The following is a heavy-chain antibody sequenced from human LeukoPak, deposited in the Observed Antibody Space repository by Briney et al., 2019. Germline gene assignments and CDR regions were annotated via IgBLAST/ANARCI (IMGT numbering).Heavy chain of an antibody. CDR1: GYTFTGYY. V-gene: IGHV1-2*02. Sequence: ASVKVSCQASGYTFTGYYIHWVRQAPGQGLEWMGWINPKSGDTNYAQKFQDRVTMTRDTSISTAYMELSRLRSDDTAVYYCASLYYDTSAFDYWGQGTLVTVSS. J-gene: IGHJ4*02. CDR3: ASLYYDTSAFDY. CDR2: INPKSGDT. D-gene: IGHD3-22*01.